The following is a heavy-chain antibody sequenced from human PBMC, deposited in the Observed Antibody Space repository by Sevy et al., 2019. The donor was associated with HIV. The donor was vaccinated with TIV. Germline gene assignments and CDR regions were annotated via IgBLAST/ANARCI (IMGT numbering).Heavy chain of an antibody. J-gene: IGHJ5*02. D-gene: IGHD5-12*01. V-gene: IGHV4-59*01. CDR1: SGSISSYY. CDR3: TRAPPVRSGDDSLNWFDP. CDR2: IHSSGTT. Sequence: SETLSLTCTVSSGSISSYYWSWIRQPPGKGLEYIGYIHSSGTTNYNPSLKSRVTISVDTSKNQFSLNLSSVTAAEKAVYYCTRAPPVRSGDDSLNWFDPWGQGTRVTVSS.